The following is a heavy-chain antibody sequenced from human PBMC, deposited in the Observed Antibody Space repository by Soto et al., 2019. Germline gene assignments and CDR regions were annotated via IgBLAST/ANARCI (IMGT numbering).Heavy chain of an antibody. CDR1: GDSVSSNSAA. D-gene: IGHD6-19*01. J-gene: IGHJ5*02. CDR3: ARGMGSSGWFEGLDP. CDR2: TYYRSKWYN. Sequence: QSQTLSLPCAISGDSVSSNSAAWNWIRQSPSRGLEWLGRTYYRSKWYNDYAVSVKSRITINPDTSKNQFSLQLNSVTPEDTAVYYCARGMGSSGWFEGLDPWGQGTLVTVSS. V-gene: IGHV6-1*01.